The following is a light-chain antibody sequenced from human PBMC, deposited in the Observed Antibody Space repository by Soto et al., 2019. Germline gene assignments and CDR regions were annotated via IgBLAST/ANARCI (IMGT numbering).Light chain of an antibody. V-gene: IGKV3-15*01. CDR3: QQYNNWPLT. J-gene: IGKJ1*01. CDR2: GAS. Sequence: EVVMTQCPATLSESPGERATLSCRASQSVSSNLAWYQQKPGQAPRLLIYGASTRATGIPARFSGSGSGTEFTLTISSLQSEDFAVYYCQQYNNWPLTFGQGTKVDIK. CDR1: QSVSSN.